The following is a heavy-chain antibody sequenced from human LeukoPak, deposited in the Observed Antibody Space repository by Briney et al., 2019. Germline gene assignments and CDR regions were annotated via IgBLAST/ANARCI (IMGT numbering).Heavy chain of an antibody. CDR1: GFTFSSYG. Sequence: GGSLRLSCAASGFTFSSYGMHWVRQAPGKGLEWVAFIRYDGSNKYYADSVKGRFTISRDNSKNTLYLQMNSLRAEDTAVYYCAKDQRRLQPKQGLLDYWGQGTLVTVSS. D-gene: IGHD5-24*01. J-gene: IGHJ4*02. CDR2: IRYDGSNK. CDR3: AKDQRRLQPKQGLLDY. V-gene: IGHV3-30*02.